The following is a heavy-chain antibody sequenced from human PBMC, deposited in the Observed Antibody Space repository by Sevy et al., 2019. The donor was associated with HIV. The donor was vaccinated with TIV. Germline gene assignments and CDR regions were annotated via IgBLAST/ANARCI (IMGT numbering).Heavy chain of an antibody. CDR1: GFTFSSYA. Sequence: GGSLRLSCAASGFTFSSYAMSRVRQAPEKGLEGASASGGSGDTTYYADPGKGRFTISRDNSKNPRYLQMKGLRAEDTAVYYCARVGGWEVGSLDNWFDPWGQGTLVTVSS. J-gene: IGHJ5*02. CDR2: SGGSGDTT. CDR3: ARVGGWEVGSLDNWFDP. V-gene: IGHV3-23*01. D-gene: IGHD1-26*01.